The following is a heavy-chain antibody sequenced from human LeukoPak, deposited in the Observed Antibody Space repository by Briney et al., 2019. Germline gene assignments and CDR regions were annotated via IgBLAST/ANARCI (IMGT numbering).Heavy chain of an antibody. J-gene: IGHJ6*02. Sequence: SETLSLTCAVYGGSFSGYYWSWIRQPPGKGLEWIGEINHSGSTNYNPSLKSRVTISVDTSKNQFSLKLSSVTTADTAVYYCARGRDYYGSGSYYLDYYYGMDVWGQGTTVTVSS. CDR3: ARGRDYYGSGSYYLDYYYGMDV. CDR2: INHSGST. CDR1: GGSFSGYY. D-gene: IGHD3-10*01. V-gene: IGHV4-34*01.